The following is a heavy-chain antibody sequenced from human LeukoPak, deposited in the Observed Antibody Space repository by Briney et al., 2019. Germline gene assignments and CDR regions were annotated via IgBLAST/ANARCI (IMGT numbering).Heavy chain of an antibody. CDR2: INQDGSEK. D-gene: IGHD6-13*01. CDR1: GFSFSTYW. CDR3: ARDIAAAGTLVDC. J-gene: IGHJ4*02. Sequence: GGSLRLSCAGSGFSFSTYWMSWVRQAPGKGLEWVANINQDGSEKWYADSVKGRFTISRDNSKNTLYLQMNSLRAEDTAVYYCARDIAAAGTLVDCWGQGTLVTVSS. V-gene: IGHV3-7*01.